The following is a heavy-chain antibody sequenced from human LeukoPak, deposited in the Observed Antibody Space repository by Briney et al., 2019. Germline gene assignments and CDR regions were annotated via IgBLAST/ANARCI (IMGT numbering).Heavy chain of an antibody. CDR2: ISGSGKSA. V-gene: IGHV3-23*01. D-gene: IGHD2-15*01. CDR1: GFTFSSYS. CDR3: AKDRGYCRSGSCSYMDV. J-gene: IGHJ6*03. Sequence: GGSLRLSCAASGFTFSSYSMNWVRQAPGKGLEWVSGISGSGKSAYYTDSVKGRFTISRDDSKNTLYLQMSSLRAEDTAVYYCAKDRGYCRSGSCSYMDVWGKGTTVTISS.